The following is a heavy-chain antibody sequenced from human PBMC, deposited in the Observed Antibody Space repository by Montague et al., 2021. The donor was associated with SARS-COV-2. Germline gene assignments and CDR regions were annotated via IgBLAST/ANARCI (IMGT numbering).Heavy chain of an antibody. CDR3: ARGPSDTYYYNGMDV. V-gene: IGHV2-70*11. Sequence: PARVKPTQTLTLTCTFSGFSLSTSGMCMTWIRQPPGKALEWLARIDWDGDKYYNTSLKSRLTISKDTSKNLVVLTMTNMDPVDTATYYCARGPSDTYYYNGMDVWGRGTTVTVSS. CDR2: IDWDGDK. J-gene: IGHJ6*02. CDR1: GFSLSTSGMC.